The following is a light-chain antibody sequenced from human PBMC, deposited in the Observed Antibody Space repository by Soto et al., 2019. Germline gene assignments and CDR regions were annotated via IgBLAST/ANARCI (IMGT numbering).Light chain of an antibody. CDR2: EGS. V-gene: IGLV2-23*01. Sequence: QSALTQPASVSGSPGQSIIICCTEATSDVENYVLVSWFQQHPGKAPRLIIYEGSRRPSGVSNRFSGSKSGKTASLTISGLQTEDEADYYCCSYVGSSTYVFGTGTKLTVL. CDR1: TSDVENYVL. CDR3: CSYVGSSTYV. J-gene: IGLJ1*01.